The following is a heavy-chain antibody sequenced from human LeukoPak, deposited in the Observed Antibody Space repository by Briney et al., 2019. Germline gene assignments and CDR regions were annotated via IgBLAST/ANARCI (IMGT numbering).Heavy chain of an antibody. J-gene: IGHJ4*02. CDR2: IYTSGST. Sequence: SETLSLTCTVSGGSISSYYWSWIRQPAGKGLEWIGRIYTSGSTNYNPSLKSRVTMSVDTSKNQFSLKLSSVTAADTAVYYCAREGGITMMGEGEIVYWGQGTLVTVSS. D-gene: IGHD3-22*01. CDR1: GGSISSYY. V-gene: IGHV4-4*07. CDR3: AREGGITMMGEGEIVY.